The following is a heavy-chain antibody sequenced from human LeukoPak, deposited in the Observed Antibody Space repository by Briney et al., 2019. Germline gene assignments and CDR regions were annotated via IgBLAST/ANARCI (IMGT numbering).Heavy chain of an antibody. CDR1: GGSFSGYY. CDR3: ARDRTDYGDYGNWFDP. CDR2: INRGGNT. Sequence: SETLSLTCAVYGGSFSGYYWSWIRQPPGKGLEWIGEINRGGNTNYNPSLKSRVTMSVDTSKNQFSLKLNSVTAADTAVYYCARDRTDYGDYGNWFDPWGQGTLVTVSS. D-gene: IGHD4-17*01. V-gene: IGHV4-34*01. J-gene: IGHJ5*02.